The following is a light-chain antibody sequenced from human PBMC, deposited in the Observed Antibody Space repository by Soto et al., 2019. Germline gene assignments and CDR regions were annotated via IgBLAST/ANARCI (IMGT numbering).Light chain of an antibody. V-gene: IGLV2-14*01. CDR3: SSYTSSSTLYV. J-gene: IGLJ1*01. CDR2: EVS. Sequence: QSVLTQPASVSGSRGQSITISCTGTGSDVGGYNSVSWYQQHPGKAPKLMIYEVSNRPSGVSNRFSGSKSGNTASLTISGLQAEDEADYYCSSYTSSSTLYVFGTGTKVTVL. CDR1: GSDVGGYNS.